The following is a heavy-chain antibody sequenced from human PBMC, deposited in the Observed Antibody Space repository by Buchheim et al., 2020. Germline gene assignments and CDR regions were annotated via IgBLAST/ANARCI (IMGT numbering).Heavy chain of an antibody. CDR2: IYYSGNT. CDR1: GGSISLYY. D-gene: IGHD3-22*01. V-gene: IGHV4-59*12. J-gene: IGHJ3*02. Sequence: QVQLQESGPGLVKPSETLSLTCNVSGGSISLYYWNWIRRPPGKGLEWIGYIYYSGNTHYNPYLKGRVTISVDTSKNQFSLKLRSVTAADTAVYYCARGNSYYDSSGHYYNVLHAFDIWGQGT. CDR3: ARGNSYYDSSGHYYNVLHAFDI.